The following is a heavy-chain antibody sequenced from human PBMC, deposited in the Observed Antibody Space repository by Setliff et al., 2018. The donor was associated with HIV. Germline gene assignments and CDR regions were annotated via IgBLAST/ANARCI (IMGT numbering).Heavy chain of an antibody. CDR1: GFAFSDYY. D-gene: IGHD3-22*01. CDR2: ISSSSSYI. J-gene: IGHJ3*02. CDR3: ARDPQGYYDSSGYYWGAFDI. Sequence: GGSLRLSCVPSGFAFSDYYMTWVRQAPGKGLEWVSSISSSSSYIHYADSVKGRFTISRDNSKNTLYLQMNSLTVEDTAVYYCARDPQGYYDSSGYYWGAFDIWGQGTKVTVSS. V-gene: IGHV3-21*01.